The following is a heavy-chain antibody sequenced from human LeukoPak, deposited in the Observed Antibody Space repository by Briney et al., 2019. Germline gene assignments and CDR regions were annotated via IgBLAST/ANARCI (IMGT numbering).Heavy chain of an antibody. V-gene: IGHV3-74*01. Sequence: GGSLRFSCVASGFTFSSYWMHWVRQDPRKGLVWVSRINGDGRNINYADSVRGRFTISRDNAKNTLYLQMNTLRVEDTAVYYCTRDLMDYDVSTGLHHYYMDVWGQGTTVTVSS. D-gene: IGHD3-9*01. CDR3: TRDLMDYDVSTGLHHYYMDV. CDR2: INGDGRNI. J-gene: IGHJ6*02. CDR1: GFTFSSYW.